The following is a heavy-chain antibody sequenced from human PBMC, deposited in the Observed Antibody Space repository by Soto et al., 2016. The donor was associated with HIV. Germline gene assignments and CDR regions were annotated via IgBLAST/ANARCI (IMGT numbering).Heavy chain of an antibody. D-gene: IGHD3-22*01. V-gene: IGHV1-2*02. CDR3: ARLSGRRDYYDSSGYFSS. J-gene: IGHJ4*02. CDR1: GYTFTGYY. CDR2: INPKIGFT. Sequence: QVQLVQSGAQVKKPGASVKVSCKASGYTFTGYYMHWVRQAPGQGLEWMGWINPKIGFTHYAQKFQGRVTMTRDTSINTAYMELIRLRSDDTAMYYCARLSGRRDYYDSSGYFSSWGQGTLVTVSS.